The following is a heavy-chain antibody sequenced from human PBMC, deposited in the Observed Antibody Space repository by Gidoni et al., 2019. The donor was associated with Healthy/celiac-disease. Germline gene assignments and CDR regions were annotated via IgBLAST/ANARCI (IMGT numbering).Heavy chain of an antibody. J-gene: IGHJ4*02. CDR2: ISSSSTTI. Sequence: EVQLVESGGGLVQPGGSLRLSCVGSGFTFSSYSMNWVRQAPGKGLEWVSNISSSSTTIDYADSVKGRFTISRDNANNSLYLQMNSLRDEDTAVYYCARDYSNFVPFDYWGQGTLVTVSS. CDR1: GFTFSSYS. V-gene: IGHV3-48*02. CDR3: ARDYSNFVPFDY. D-gene: IGHD4-4*01.